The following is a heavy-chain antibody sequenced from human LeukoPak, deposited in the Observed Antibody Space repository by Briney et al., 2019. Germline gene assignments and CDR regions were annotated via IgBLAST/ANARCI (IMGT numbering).Heavy chain of an antibody. CDR3: ARNMVRGVIGLDY. CDR2: IYHSGST. Sequence: SETLSLTCTVSGYSISSGYYWGWIRQPPGKGLEWIGSIYHSGSTYYNPSLKSRVTISVDTSKNQFSLKLSSVTAADTAVYYCARNMVRGVIGLDYWGQGTLVTVSS. CDR1: GYSISSGYY. V-gene: IGHV4-38-2*02. D-gene: IGHD3-10*01. J-gene: IGHJ4*02.